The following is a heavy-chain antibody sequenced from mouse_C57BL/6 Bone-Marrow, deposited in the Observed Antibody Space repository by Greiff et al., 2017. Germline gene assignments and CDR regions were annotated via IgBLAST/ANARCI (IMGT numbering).Heavy chain of an antibody. D-gene: IGHD1-1*01. Sequence: EVQLQQSGPELVKPGASVKISCKASGYTFTDYYMNWVKQSHGKSLEWIGDINPNNGGTSYNQKFKGKATLTVDKSSSTAYMELRSLTSEDSAVYYCARPDYYGSFYWYFDVWGTGTTVTVSS. CDR1: GYTFTDYY. V-gene: IGHV1-26*01. CDR2: INPNNGGT. J-gene: IGHJ1*03. CDR3: ARPDYYGSFYWYFDV.